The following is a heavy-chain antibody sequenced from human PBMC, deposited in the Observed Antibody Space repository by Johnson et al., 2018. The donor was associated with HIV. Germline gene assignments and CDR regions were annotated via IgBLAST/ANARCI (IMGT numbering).Heavy chain of an antibody. CDR1: GFTFSSYA. V-gene: IGHV3-30-3*01. CDR3: ARDRSTSRSPRGASEI. CDR2: ISYDGSNK. J-gene: IGHJ3*02. Sequence: QVQLVESGGGVVQPGRSLRLSCAASGFTFSSYAMHWVRQAPGKGLEWVAVISYDGSNKYYADSVKGRFTISRDNSKNTLYLQMNSLRAEDTEGDYCARDRSTSRSPRGASEIWGQGTMVTVSS. D-gene: IGHD1-26*01.